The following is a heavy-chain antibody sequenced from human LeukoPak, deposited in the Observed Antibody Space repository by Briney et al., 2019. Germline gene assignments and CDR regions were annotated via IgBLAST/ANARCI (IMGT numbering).Heavy chain of an antibody. CDR3: AKPYSSSWYDAFDI. CDR2: IRYDGSNK. J-gene: IGHJ3*02. V-gene: IGHV3-30*02. Sequence: PGGSLRLSCAAYGFTFSSYGMPWVRQAPGKGLEWVAFIRYDGSNKYYADSVKGRFTISRDNSKNTLYLQMNSLRAEDTAVYYCAKPYSSSWYDAFDIWGQGTMVTVSS. CDR1: GFTFSSYG. D-gene: IGHD6-13*01.